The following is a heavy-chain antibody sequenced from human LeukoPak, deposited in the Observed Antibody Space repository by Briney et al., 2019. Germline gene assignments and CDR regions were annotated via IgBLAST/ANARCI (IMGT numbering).Heavy chain of an antibody. V-gene: IGHV3-30-3*01. CDR3: ARVVA. Sequence: GGSLRLSCAASGFTFSDYYMSWVRQAPGKGLEWVAVISYDGSNKYYADSVKGRFTISRDNSKNTLYLQMNSLRAEDTAVYYCARVVAWGQGTMVTVSS. CDR1: GFTFSDYY. J-gene: IGHJ3*01. CDR2: ISYDGSNK.